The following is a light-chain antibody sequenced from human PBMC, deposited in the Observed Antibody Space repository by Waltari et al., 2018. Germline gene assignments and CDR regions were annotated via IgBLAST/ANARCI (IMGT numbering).Light chain of an antibody. J-gene: IGKJ1*01. V-gene: IGKV3-20*01. CDR3: QKYGTLPAT. CDR2: DAS. Sequence: EIVLTQSPGTLSLSPGERATLPCRASQSVSRTLAWYQQKPGQAPRLLIYDASSRAAGIPDRFSGSGSGTDFSLTISRLEPEDFGVYYCQKYGTLPATFGQGTKVEI. CDR1: QSVSRT.